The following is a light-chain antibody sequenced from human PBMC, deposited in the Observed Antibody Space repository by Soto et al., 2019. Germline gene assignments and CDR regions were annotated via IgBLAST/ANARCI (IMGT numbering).Light chain of an antibody. V-gene: IGKV3-20*01. CDR3: QQYGNSPPFT. J-gene: IGKJ5*01. CDR1: QSVSSSY. Sequence: EIVLTQSPGTLSLSPGERATLSCRAGQSVSSSYLAWYQQKPGQAPRLLIDGASGRATGIPDRFSGSGSGTDFTLTISRLEPEDFAVYYCQQYGNSPPFTFGQGTRLEIK. CDR2: GAS.